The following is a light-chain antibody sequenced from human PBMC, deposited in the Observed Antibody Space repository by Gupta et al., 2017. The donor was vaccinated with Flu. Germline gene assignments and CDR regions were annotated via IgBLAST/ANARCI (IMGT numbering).Light chain of an antibody. Sequence: DTHMTHSPSSLSASVGDKVTITCRASHNIGNYLSWYQQKPGKAPNLLISGASSLQRGVPSRFTGSGSGTDFTLTVNSLQPEGFATYHCLQAYSDPRTFGQGTKVEI. CDR2: GAS. CDR3: LQAYSDPRT. V-gene: IGKV1-39*01. J-gene: IGKJ1*01. CDR1: HNIGNY.